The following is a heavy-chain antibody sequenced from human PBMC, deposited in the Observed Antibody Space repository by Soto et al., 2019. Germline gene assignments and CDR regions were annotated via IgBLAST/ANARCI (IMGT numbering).Heavy chain of an antibody. CDR3: ARKDKSGYFNWFDP. CDR2: IFPSGSDT. J-gene: IGHJ5*02. V-gene: IGHV5-51*01. CDR1: GYRFTSYW. Sequence: PGESLKISCRTSGYRFTSYWIAWVRQMPGKGLEWMGIIFPSGSDTRYSPSFQGQVTISADRSTSTVFLQWASLKASDTAAYFCARKDKSGYFNWFDPWGQGTLVTVSS. D-gene: IGHD3-22*01.